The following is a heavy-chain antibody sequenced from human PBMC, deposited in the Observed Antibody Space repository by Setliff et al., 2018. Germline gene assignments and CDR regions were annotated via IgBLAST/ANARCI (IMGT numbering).Heavy chain of an antibody. CDR1: GFTFSNAW. Sequence: GGSLRLSCAASGFTFSNAWMSWVRQAPGKGLEWVGRVKSKTEGATTDYATPVKGRFTISRDDSKKTLYLQMNNLKSEDTGVYYCTRDWGGWYDYWGQGTLVTVSS. D-gene: IGHD6-19*01. CDR3: TRDWGGWYDY. J-gene: IGHJ4*02. CDR2: VKSKTEGATT. V-gene: IGHV3-15*01.